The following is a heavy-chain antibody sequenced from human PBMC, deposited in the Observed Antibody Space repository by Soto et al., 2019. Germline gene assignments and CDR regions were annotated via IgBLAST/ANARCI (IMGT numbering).Heavy chain of an antibody. CDR2: ISYDGSNK. CDR3: ARTNWNYVRYYYYGMDV. D-gene: IGHD1-7*01. J-gene: IGHJ6*02. Sequence: LRLSCAASGFTFSSYAMHWVRQAPGKGLEWVAVISYDGSNKYYADSVKGRFTISRDNSRNTLYLQMNSLRAEDTAVYYCARTNWNYVRYYYYGMDVWGQGTTVTVSS. CDR1: GFTFSSYA. V-gene: IGHV3-30-3*01.